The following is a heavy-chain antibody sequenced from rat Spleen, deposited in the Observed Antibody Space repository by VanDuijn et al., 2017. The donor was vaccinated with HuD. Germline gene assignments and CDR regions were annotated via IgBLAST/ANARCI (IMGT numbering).Heavy chain of an antibody. Sequence: EVQLVESGGGLVQPGRSLKLSCAASGFTFSNYGMAWVRQAPKKGLEWVAYISYDGGSTYYRDSVKGRFTISRDNAKSTLYLQMDSLRSEDTATYYCARGTNYGYNYVGGVMDAWGQGASVTVSS. CDR1: GFTFSNYG. V-gene: IGHV5-29*01. D-gene: IGHD1-9*01. CDR2: ISYDGGST. CDR3: ARGTNYGYNYVGGVMDA. J-gene: IGHJ4*01.